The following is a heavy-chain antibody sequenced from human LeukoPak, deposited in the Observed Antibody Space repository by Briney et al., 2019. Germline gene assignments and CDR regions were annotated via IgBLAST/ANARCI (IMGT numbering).Heavy chain of an antibody. Sequence: GESLKISCKGSGYSFTSNWIGWVRQMPGKGLEWMGIIYPGDSDTRYRPSFQGQVTISADKSSSTAYLQWSSLKTSDTAMYYCARLESAAGTVWGQGTLVTVSS. J-gene: IGHJ4*02. D-gene: IGHD6-13*01. CDR2: IYPGDSDT. CDR3: ARLESAAGTV. V-gene: IGHV5-51*01. CDR1: GYSFTSNW.